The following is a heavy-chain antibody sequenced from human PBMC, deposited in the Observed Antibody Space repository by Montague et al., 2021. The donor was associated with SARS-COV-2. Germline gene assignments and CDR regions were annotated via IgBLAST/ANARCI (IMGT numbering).Heavy chain of an antibody. CDR2: IYYSERH. D-gene: IGHD3-9*01. CDR3: VRGGYSGCLLPFES. V-gene: IGHV4-39*02. CDR1: GGSISSNSYY. Sequence: SETLSLTCTVSGGSISSNSYYWGWIRRPPGQGLEWIGSIYYSERHYYNPSLKSRVTMSVDTPKSHFSLNLSSATAADTTVFYCVRGGYSGCLLPFESWGQGTLVTVSS. J-gene: IGHJ4*02.